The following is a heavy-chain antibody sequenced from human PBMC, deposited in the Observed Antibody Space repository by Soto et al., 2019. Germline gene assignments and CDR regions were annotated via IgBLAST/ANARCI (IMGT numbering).Heavy chain of an antibody. D-gene: IGHD6-19*01. CDR1: GFTFISYA. CDR3: VKYSSDWYGVED. Sequence: EVQLLESGGGLGQHGGSLRLYCAASGFTFISYAMSGVRQAPGKGLEWVSGISGSGGGTYYADAEKVRFTISRDNSKNTLYVQMNSLRDEDTAVYDCVKYSSDWYGVEDWGQGNLDTASS. V-gene: IGHV3-23*01. J-gene: IGHJ4*02. CDR2: ISGSGGGT.